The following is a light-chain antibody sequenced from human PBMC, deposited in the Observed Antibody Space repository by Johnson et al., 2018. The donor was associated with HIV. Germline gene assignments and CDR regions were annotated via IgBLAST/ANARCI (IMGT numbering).Light chain of an antibody. CDR1: SSNIGKNH. CDR3: GTWDSSLSVYV. V-gene: IGLV1-51*02. CDR2: EDD. J-gene: IGLJ1*01. Sequence: QSVLTQPPSVSAAPGQKVTISCSGSSSNIGKNHVSWYQQFPGTAPKLLVYEDDKRPSGIPDRFSGSKSGTSATLGITGLQNGDEAGYYCGTWDSSLSVYVFGTGTKVTVL.